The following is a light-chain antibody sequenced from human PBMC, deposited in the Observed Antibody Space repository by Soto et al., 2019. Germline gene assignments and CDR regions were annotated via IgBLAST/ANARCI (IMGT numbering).Light chain of an antibody. CDR1: SSDVGGYNY. J-gene: IGLJ2*01. CDR2: DVS. V-gene: IGLV2-14*01. Sequence: QSVLTQPASASGSPGQSITISCTGTSSDVGGYNYVSWYQQHPGKAPKLMIYDVSNRPSGVSNRFSGSKSGNTASLTISGLQAEDEADYYCSSYTRSSTQVFGGGTQLTVL. CDR3: SSYTRSSTQV.